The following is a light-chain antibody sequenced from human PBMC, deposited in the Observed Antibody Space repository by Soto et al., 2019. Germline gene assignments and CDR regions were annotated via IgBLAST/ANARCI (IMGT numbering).Light chain of an antibody. J-gene: IGLJ3*02. CDR3: CSYAGSSTMV. CDR1: SSDVGNYNL. V-gene: IGLV2-23*02. CDR2: EVS. Sequence: QSALTQPASVSGSPGQSITISCTGTSSDVGNYNLVSWYQQHPDKAPKLLIYEVSQRPSGVSNRFSGSKSGNTASLTISGLQAEDEADYYCCSYAGSSTMVFGGGTKLTVL.